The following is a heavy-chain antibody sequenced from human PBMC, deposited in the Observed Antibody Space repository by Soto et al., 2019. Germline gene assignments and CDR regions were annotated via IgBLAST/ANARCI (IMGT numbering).Heavy chain of an antibody. Sequence: QLQLQESGPGLVKPSETLSLACTVSGGSISSSSHYWGCIRQSPGKGLEWIGSIYYSGSTYYNPSLKSRVTISVDTSKNQFSLELSSVTAADTAVYYCARHSPPGTQAFDSWGQGTLVTVSS. CDR1: GGSISSSSHY. CDR2: IYYSGST. V-gene: IGHV4-39*01. CDR3: ARHSPPGTQAFDS. J-gene: IGHJ4*02.